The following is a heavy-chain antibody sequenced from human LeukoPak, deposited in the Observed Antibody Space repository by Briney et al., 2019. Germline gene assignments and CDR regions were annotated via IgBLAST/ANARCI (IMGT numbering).Heavy chain of an antibody. J-gene: IGHJ4*02. CDR1: GGSISSYY. V-gene: IGHV4-59*01. CDR3: ASAVAGWYYFDY. CDR2: IYYSGST. D-gene: IGHD6-19*01. Sequence: SETLSLTCTVSGGSISSYYWSWIRQPPGKGLEWIGYIYYSGSTNYNPSLKSRVTISVDTSKNQFSLKLSSVTAADTAVYYCASAVAGWYYFDYWGQGTLVTVSS.